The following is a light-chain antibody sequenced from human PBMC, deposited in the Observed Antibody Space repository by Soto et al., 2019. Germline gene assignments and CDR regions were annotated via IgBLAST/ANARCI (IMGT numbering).Light chain of an antibody. CDR1: QSVSSSY. Sequence: EIVLTQSPGTLSLSPGERATLSCRASQSVSSSYLACYQQKPGQAPRLLIYGASSRATGIPDRFSGSGSGTDFTLTISRLEPEDFAVYYCQQYGSSPFGFGPGTKVDIK. J-gene: IGKJ3*01. CDR2: GAS. V-gene: IGKV3-20*01. CDR3: QQYGSSPFG.